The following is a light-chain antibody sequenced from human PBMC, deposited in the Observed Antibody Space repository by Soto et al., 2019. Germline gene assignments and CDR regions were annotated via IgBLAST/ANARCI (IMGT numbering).Light chain of an antibody. CDR3: MQALQTPYT. Sequence: DIVMTQSPLSLPVTPGEPASISCRSSQSLLHSNGKTFLDWYVQKSGQSPQVLIYLGSNRASGGTDRFSGSWSGIDFTLQISRVEAEDVGVYYCMQALQTPYTFGQGTKLEIK. CDR2: LGS. V-gene: IGKV2-28*01. CDR1: QSLLHSNGKTF. J-gene: IGKJ2*01.